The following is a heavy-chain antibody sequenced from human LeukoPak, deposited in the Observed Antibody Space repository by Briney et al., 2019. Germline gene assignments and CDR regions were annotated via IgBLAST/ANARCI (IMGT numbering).Heavy chain of an antibody. V-gene: IGHV3-43*02. Sequence: SGGSLRLSCAASGFTFGDYDMHWVRQAPGKGLEWVSLIRADGATTRYTDSVKGRFTISRDNSKDSLYLQMNSLRTEDTALYYCARDNTGSYEDWGQGTLVTVSP. CDR3: ARDNTGSYED. CDR2: IRADGATT. CDR1: GFTFGDYD. D-gene: IGHD1-26*01. J-gene: IGHJ4*02.